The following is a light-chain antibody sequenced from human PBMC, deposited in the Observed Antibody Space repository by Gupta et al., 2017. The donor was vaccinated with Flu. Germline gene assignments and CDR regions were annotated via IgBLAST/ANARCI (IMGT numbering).Light chain of an antibody. Sequence: QSALTQPASVPGSPGQTITISCTGTSSDIGDYDFVSGYRQDPGKAPKLIIYEVSRRPSGVSNRFSGSKSDNTASLTISGLQADDEGDYYCNSYTSSTTPGVFGGGTKLSVL. CDR3: NSYTSSTTPGV. J-gene: IGLJ3*02. CDR2: EVS. CDR1: SSDIGDYDF. V-gene: IGLV2-14*01.